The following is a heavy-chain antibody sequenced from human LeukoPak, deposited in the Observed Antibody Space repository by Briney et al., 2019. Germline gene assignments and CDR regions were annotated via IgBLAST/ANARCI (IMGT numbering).Heavy chain of an antibody. CDR1: GGTFSSYA. Sequence: SVKVSCKASGGTFSSYAISWVRQAPGQGLEWMGRIIPILGIADYAQKFQGRVTITADKSTSTAHMELSSLRSEDTAVYYCARDTDIVVVVAGGWFDPWGQGTLVTVSS. CDR2: IIPILGIA. V-gene: IGHV1-69*04. CDR3: ARDTDIVVVVAGGWFDP. D-gene: IGHD2-15*01. J-gene: IGHJ5*02.